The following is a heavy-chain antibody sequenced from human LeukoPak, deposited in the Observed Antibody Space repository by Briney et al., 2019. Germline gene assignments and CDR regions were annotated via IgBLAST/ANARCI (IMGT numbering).Heavy chain of an antibody. Sequence: ASVKVSCKASGYTFTGYYMHWARQAPGQGLEWMGWINPNSGGTNYAQKFQGRVTMTRDTSISTAYMELSRLRSDDTAVYYCATRYCSSTGCYAEYFQHWGQGTLVTVSS. V-gene: IGHV1-2*02. J-gene: IGHJ1*01. CDR3: ATRYCSSTGCYAEYFQH. CDR1: GYTFTGYY. D-gene: IGHD2-2*01. CDR2: INPNSGGT.